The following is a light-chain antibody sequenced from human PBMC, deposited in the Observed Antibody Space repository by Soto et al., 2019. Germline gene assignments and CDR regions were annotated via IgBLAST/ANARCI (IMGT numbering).Light chain of an antibody. CDR1: QGLRNA. CDR3: LQHNSYPLT. CDR2: AAS. V-gene: IGKV1-17*01. J-gene: IGKJ4*01. Sequence: DIQMTQSPSSLSASVGDRVTITCRASQGLRNALGWYQQKPGKAPKRLIYAASSLQSGVPSRFSGSGSGTEFTLTISSLQPEDFATYYCLQHNSYPLTFGGGTKVEIK.